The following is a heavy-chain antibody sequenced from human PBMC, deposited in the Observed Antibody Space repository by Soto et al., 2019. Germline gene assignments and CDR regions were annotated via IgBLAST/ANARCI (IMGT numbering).Heavy chain of an antibody. D-gene: IGHD1-26*01. CDR1: GCSISNYY. V-gene: IGHV4-59*01. Sequence: SETLSLTCAVSGCSISNYYWNWIRQPPGEGLEWIGYVYYSGSTSDNPSLETGVTISVDTSKNQFSLKLTSVPPADPAIYYCARVKRSTSRLDPWGQGTLVTVSS. J-gene: IGHJ5*02. CDR3: ARVKRSTSRLDP. CDR2: VYYSGST.